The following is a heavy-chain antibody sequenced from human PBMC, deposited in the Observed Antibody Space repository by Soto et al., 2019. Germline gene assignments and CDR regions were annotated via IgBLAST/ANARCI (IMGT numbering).Heavy chain of an antibody. CDR2: IIPILGIA. J-gene: IGHJ4*02. CDR3: ARYGATADCDY. V-gene: IGHV1-69*02. CDR1: GGTFSSYT. D-gene: IGHD5-12*01. Sequence: QVQLLQSGAEVKKPGSSVTVSCKASGGTFSSYTISWVRQAPGQGLEWMGRIIPILGIANYAQKFQGRVTITADKSTSTAYMELSSLRSEDTAVYYCARYGATADCDYWGQGTLVTVSS.